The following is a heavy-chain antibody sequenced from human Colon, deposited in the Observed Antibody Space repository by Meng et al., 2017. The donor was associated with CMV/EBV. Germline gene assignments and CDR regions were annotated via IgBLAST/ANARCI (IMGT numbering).Heavy chain of an antibody. CDR1: GGTITNGTV. V-gene: IGHV4-4*02. J-gene: IGHJ4*02. Sequence: VRPPQSVPQRVDPSGSPPPACTFSGGTITNGTVRSWVRLPPGKGLEWIEEVYLGGTIHHHPSLQSRVTISLAKTMDHLTLKLASVPAADTAVYSCACLKDYDGRGYYYFESWGQGTLVTVSS. D-gene: IGHD3-22*01. CDR2: VYLGGTI. CDR3: ACLKDYDGRGYYYFES.